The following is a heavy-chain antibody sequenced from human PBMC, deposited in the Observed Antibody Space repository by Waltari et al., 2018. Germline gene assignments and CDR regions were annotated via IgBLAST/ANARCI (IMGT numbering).Heavy chain of an antibody. J-gene: IGHJ5*02. V-gene: IGHV4-39*01. Sequence: QLQLQESGPGLVKPSETLSLPCTVFGGSISSSRYYWGWIRQPPGKGLEWIGSIYYSGSTYYNPSLKSRVTISVDTSKNQFSLKLSSVTAADTAVYYCARGRYQLPGFDPWGQGTLVTVSS. D-gene: IGHD2-2*01. CDR2: IYYSGST. CDR3: ARGRYQLPGFDP. CDR1: GGSISSSRYY.